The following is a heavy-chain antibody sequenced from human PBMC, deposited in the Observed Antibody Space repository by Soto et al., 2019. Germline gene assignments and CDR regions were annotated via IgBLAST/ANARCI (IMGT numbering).Heavy chain of an antibody. CDR2: ISGSGGST. CDR1: GFTFSSYA. D-gene: IGHD3-3*01. V-gene: IGHV3-23*01. J-gene: IGHJ4*02. CDR3: ARDQARITIFGVVIY. Sequence: PGGSLRLSCAASGFTFSSYAMSWVRQAPGKGLEWVSAISGSGGSTYYADSVKGRFTISRDNSKNTLYLQMNSLSAEDTAVYYCARDQARITIFGVVIYWGQGTLVTVSS.